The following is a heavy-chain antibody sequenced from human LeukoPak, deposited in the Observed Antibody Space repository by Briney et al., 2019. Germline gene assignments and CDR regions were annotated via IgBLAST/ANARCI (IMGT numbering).Heavy chain of an antibody. CDR1: GFTFDDYA. D-gene: IGHD3-10*01. V-gene: IGHV3-9*03. CDR3: AKDPELGYFDY. J-gene: IGHJ4*02. CDR2: ISWNSGSI. Sequence: GRSLRLSCAASGFTFDDYAMHWVRQVPGKGLEWVSGISWNSGSIGYADSVKGRFTISRDNAKNSLYLQMNSLRAEDMALYYCAKDPELGYFDYWGQGTLVTVSS.